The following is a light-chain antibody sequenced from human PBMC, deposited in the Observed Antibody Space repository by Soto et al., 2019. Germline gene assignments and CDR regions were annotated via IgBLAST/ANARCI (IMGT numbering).Light chain of an antibody. CDR3: QSYHSSLSGWV. Sequence: QSVLTQPPSVSGSPGQRVTISCTGSSSNIGAGYNVHWYQQLPGTAPKLLIYGNSNRPSGVPDRFSGSKSGNSASLAITWLRDEDEADYYCQSYHSSLSGWVFGGGTKLTVL. V-gene: IGLV1-40*01. CDR1: SSNIGAGYN. CDR2: GNS. J-gene: IGLJ3*02.